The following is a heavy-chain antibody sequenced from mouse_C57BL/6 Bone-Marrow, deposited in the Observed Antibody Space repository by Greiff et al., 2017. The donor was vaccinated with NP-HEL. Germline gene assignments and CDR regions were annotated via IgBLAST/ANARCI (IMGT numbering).Heavy chain of an antibody. CDR1: GFNIKDYY. J-gene: IGHJ4*01. CDR2: IDPEDGET. V-gene: IGHV14-2*01. D-gene: IGHD1-1*01. CDR3: ARPLITTVVATRAMDY. Sequence: VQLQQSGAELVKPGASVKLSCTASGFNIKDYYMHWVKQRTEQGLEWIGRIDPEDGETKYAPKFQGKATITADPSSNTAYLQLSSLTSEDTAVYYCARPLITTVVATRAMDYWGQGTSVTVSS.